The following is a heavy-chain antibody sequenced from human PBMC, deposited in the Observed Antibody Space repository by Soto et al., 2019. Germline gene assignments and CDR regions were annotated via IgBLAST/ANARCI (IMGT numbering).Heavy chain of an antibody. V-gene: IGHV3-30-3*01. D-gene: IGHD6-19*01. CDR3: AREALAGDYFDY. CDR1: GFTFSSYA. CDR2: ISYDGSNK. J-gene: IGHJ4*02. Sequence: QVQLVESGGGVVQPGRSLRLSCAASGFTFSSYAMHWVRQAPGKGLEWVAVISYDGSNKYYADSVKGRFTISRDNSKNTLYLQMNSLRAEDTAVYYCAREALAGDYFDYWGQGTLVTVSS.